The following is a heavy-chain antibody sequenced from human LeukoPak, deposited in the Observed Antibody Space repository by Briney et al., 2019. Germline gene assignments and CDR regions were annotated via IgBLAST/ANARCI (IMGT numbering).Heavy chain of an antibody. D-gene: IGHD3-10*01. V-gene: IGHV4-59*01. J-gene: IGHJ3*02. CDR1: GGSISSYY. Sequence: SETLSLTCTVSGGSISSYYWSWIRQPPGKGLEWIWYIYYSGSTNYNPSLKSRVTISVDTSKNQFSLKLSSVTAADTAVYYCARDLNAGDAFDIWGQGTMVTVSS. CDR2: IYYSGST. CDR3: ARDLNAGDAFDI.